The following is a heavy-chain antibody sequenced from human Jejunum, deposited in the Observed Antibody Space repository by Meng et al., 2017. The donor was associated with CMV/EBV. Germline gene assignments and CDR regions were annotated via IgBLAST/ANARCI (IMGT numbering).Heavy chain of an antibody. CDR3: ARGFTTGWQPFDY. V-gene: IGHV1-69*01. CDR1: GGSVNNYV. CDR2: IIADFKTP. J-gene: IGHJ4*02. Sequence: QLLEEGAEGKMTCSSATVPCKSSGGSVNNYVLRWVSQAPGEGLEWMGGIIADFKTPNYNPKLQGRLTISADASTGTTYLELTGLTSEDTAVYYCARGFTTGWQPFDYWGQGTLVTVSS. D-gene: IGHD2-8*01.